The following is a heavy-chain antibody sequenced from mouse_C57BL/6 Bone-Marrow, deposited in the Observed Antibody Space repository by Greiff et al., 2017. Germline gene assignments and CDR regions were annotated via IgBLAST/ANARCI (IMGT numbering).Heavy chain of an antibody. J-gene: IGHJ4*01. CDR2: IHPNSGST. CDR1: CYTFTSYW. V-gene: IGHV1-64*01. Sequence: VQLQQPGAELVKPGASVKLSCKASCYTFTSYWMHWVTQRPGQGLEWIGMIHPNSGSTNYNEKFKSKATLTVDKSSSTAYMQLSSLTSEDSAVYYCASPFGMDYWGQGTSVTVSS. CDR3: ASPFGMDY.